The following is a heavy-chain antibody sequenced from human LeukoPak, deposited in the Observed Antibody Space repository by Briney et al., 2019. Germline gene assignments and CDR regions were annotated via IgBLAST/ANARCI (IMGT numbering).Heavy chain of an antibody. CDR2: IYYSGST. Sequence: SETLSLTCTVSGGSISSYYWSWIRQPPGKGLEWIGYIYYSGSTNYNPSLKSRVTISVDTSKNQFSLKLSSVTAADTAVYYCARFTVTTDYYYYMDVWGKGTTVTISS. CDR1: GGSISSYY. V-gene: IGHV4-59*01. D-gene: IGHD4-17*01. J-gene: IGHJ6*03. CDR3: ARFTVTTDYYYYMDV.